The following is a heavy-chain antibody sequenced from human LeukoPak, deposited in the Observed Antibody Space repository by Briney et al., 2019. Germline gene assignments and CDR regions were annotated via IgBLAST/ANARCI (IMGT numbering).Heavy chain of an antibody. CDR2: ISSSTTYM. D-gene: IGHD3-10*01. Sequence: PGGSLRLSCTASGFSFSDYNMNWVRQAPGKGLEWVSSISSSTTYMYYADSVKGRFTISRDNAKKSLYLQMSSLRAEDTAVYYCARDDGSGSYANFYCYYYYMDVWGKGTTVTVSS. J-gene: IGHJ6*03. CDR1: GFSFSDYN. CDR3: ARDDGSGSYANFYCYYYYMDV. V-gene: IGHV3-21*01.